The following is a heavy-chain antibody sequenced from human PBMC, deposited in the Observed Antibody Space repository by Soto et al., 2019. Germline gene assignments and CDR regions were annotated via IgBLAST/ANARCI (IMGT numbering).Heavy chain of an antibody. D-gene: IGHD3-16*01. CDR1: GFMFKSYV. Sequence: QIQLVESGGGVVQPGTSLRLSCTASGFMFKSYVMHWVRQAPGKGLEWVALTSYDGNNKYYGDSVKGRFTVSRDNSKNTLHLQMDSLRPEDTALYYCARWGTTGGFDLWGQGTLVSVSS. CDR2: TSYDGNNK. J-gene: IGHJ4*02. V-gene: IGHV3-30*19. CDR3: ARWGTTGGFDL.